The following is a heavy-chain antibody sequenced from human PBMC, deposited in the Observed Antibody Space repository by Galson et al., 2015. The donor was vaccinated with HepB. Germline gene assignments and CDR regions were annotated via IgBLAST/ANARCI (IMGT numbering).Heavy chain of an antibody. CDR3: ARDLEVGATDVLDY. V-gene: IGHV3-11*06. Sequence: SLRLSCAASGFTFSDYYMSWIRQAPGKGLEWVSYISSSSSYTNYADSVKGRFTISRDNAKNSLYLQMNSLRAEDTAVYYCARDLEVGATDVLDYWGQGTLVTVSS. D-gene: IGHD1-26*01. J-gene: IGHJ4*02. CDR2: ISSSSSYT. CDR1: GFTFSDYY.